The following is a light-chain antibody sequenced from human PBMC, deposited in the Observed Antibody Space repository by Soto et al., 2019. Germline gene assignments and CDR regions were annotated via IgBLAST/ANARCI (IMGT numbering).Light chain of an antibody. Sequence: EIVMTQSPGTLSALPGHSATLPCRASQSVGSNIAWYQQRPGQAPRLLIYAASTRAAGVPIRFSGSGSGTEFPLTIPRPQSDDFAVYYCQQYNPWSPITFGQGTRLE. CDR3: QQYNPWSPIT. CDR1: QSVGSN. V-gene: IGKV3-15*01. J-gene: IGKJ5*01. CDR2: AAS.